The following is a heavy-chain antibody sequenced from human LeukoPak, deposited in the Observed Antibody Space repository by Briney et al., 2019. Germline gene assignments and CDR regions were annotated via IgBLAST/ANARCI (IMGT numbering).Heavy chain of an antibody. J-gene: IGHJ4*02. CDR1: GYTFNDYY. D-gene: IGHD6-6*01. CDR2: INPSNGGT. V-gene: IGHV1-2*06. Sequence: ASVKVSCKVSGYTFNDYYVHWVRQAPGHGLEWMGRINPSNGGTNYTQRFQGRVTMTRDRSITTAYMELSRLRSDDTAVYYCARLSDRIAAHNDYWGQGTLITVSS. CDR3: ARLSDRIAAHNDY.